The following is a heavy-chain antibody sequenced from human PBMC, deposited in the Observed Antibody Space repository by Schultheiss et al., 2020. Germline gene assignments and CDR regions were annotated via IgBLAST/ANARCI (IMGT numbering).Heavy chain of an antibody. CDR3: ARDGASSSWYGGVFDY. CDR2: INSDGSST. V-gene: IGHV3-74*01. Sequence: GESLKISCAASGFTFSCYWMHWVRQAPGKGLVWVSRINSDGSSTSYADSVKGRFTISRDNAKNTLYLQMNSLRAEDTAVYYCARDGASSSWYGGVFDYWGQGTLVNVSS. J-gene: IGHJ4*02. CDR1: GFTFSCYW. D-gene: IGHD6-13*01.